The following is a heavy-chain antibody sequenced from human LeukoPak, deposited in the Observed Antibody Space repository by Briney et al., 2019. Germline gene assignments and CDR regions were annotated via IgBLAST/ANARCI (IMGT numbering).Heavy chain of an antibody. CDR1: GYTFTGYY. CDR3: AREVKESAPSYYDFWTGYSDY. V-gene: IGHV1-2*02. Sequence: ASVKVSCKASGYTFTGYYMHWVRQAPGQGLEWMGWINPNSGGTNYAQKFQGRVTLTTDTSTSTAYMELRSLRSDDTAIYYCAREVKESAPSYYDFWTGYSDYWGQGTLVTVSS. J-gene: IGHJ4*02. D-gene: IGHD3-3*01. CDR2: INPNSGGT.